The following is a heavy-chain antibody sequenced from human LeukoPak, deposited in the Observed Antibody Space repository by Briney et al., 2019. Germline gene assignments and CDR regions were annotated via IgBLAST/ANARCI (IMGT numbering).Heavy chain of an antibody. Sequence: ASVTVSCKASGYTFTGYYMHWVRQAPGQGLEWMGWINPNNGGTDYAQKFQGRVTMTSDTSISTAYMELSSLRSDDTAVYYCARGHGTAASFDCWGQGTLVTVSS. D-gene: IGHD2-2*01. V-gene: IGHV1-2*02. CDR2: INPNNGGT. CDR3: ARGHGTAASFDC. CDR1: GYTFTGYY. J-gene: IGHJ4*02.